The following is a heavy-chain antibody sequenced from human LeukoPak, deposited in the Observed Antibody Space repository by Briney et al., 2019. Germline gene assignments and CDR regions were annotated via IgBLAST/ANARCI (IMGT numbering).Heavy chain of an antibody. CDR2: IYSGGST. V-gene: IGHV3-NL1*01. CDR3: ATNLYYYGSGRSY. CDR1: GFSFSSYG. Sequence: PGGSLRLSCAASGFSFSSYGMHWVRQAPGKGLEWVSVIYSGGSTYYADSVKGRFTISRDNSKNTLYLQMNSLRAEDTAVYYCATNLYYYGSGRSYWGQGTLVTVSS. D-gene: IGHD3-10*01. J-gene: IGHJ4*02.